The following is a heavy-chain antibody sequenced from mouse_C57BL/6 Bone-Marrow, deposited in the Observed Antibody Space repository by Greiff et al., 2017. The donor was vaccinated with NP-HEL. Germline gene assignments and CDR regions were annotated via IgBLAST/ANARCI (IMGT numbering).Heavy chain of an antibody. V-gene: IGHV1-59*01. CDR3: ARDGGY. CDR2: IDPSDSYT. CDR1: GYTFTSYW. D-gene: IGHD2-3*01. J-gene: IGHJ3*01. Sequence: QVQLKQPGAELVRPGTSVKLSCKASGYTFTSYWMHWVKQRPGQGLEWIGVIDPSDSYTNYNQKFKGKATLTVDTSSSTAYMQLSSLTSEDSAVYYCARDGGYWGQGTLVTVSA.